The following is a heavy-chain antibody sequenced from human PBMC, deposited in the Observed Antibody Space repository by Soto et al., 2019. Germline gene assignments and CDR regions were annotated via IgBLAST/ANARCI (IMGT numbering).Heavy chain of an antibody. D-gene: IGHD3-22*01. CDR2: INPNSGGK. Sequence: SLKVSCQPSRYTFTGCAIQCVRQAPGPGLDWMGWINPNSGGKNYAQKFQGRVTRPRDTSISTAYMELSRLRFEDTAVYYCARAAGTSFDSSGYFDSWGKGTLVTVSS. CDR3: ARAAGTSFDSSGYFDS. J-gene: IGHJ4*02. V-gene: IGHV1-2*02. CDR1: RYTFTGCA.